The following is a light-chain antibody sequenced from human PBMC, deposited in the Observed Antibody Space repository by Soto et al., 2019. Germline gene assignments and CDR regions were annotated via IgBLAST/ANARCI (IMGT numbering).Light chain of an antibody. CDR1: QSVSSSS. CDR2: GAS. V-gene: IGKV3-20*01. J-gene: IGKJ1*01. CDR3: QQYGRASGT. Sequence: EIVLTQSPGTLSLSPGERATLSCRASQSVSSSSLAWYQQKPSQAPRLLIYGASSRATGIPDRFSGSASGTDFTLTVSRREPEDFAVYYCQQYGRASGTFGQGTKVEIK.